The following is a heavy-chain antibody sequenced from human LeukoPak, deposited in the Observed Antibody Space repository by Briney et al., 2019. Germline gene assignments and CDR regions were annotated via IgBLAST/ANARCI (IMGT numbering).Heavy chain of an antibody. V-gene: IGHV4-39*01. CDR2: IYYSGST. J-gene: IGHJ4*02. CDR1: GGSIASSSNY. D-gene: IGHD6-13*01. Sequence: SETLSLTCTVSGGSIASSSNYWVWIRQPPGKGLEWIGSIYYSGSTNYNPSLKSRVTISVDTSKNQFSLKLSSVTAADTAVYYCARQRIADIDYWGQGTLVTVSS. CDR3: ARQRIADIDY.